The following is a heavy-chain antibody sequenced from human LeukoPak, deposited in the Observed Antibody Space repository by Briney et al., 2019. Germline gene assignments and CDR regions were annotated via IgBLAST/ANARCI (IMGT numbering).Heavy chain of an antibody. V-gene: IGHV4-34*01. CDR3: ARGLAAAGVRPYFDY. CDR2: INHSGST. Sequence: PSETLSLTCAVYGGSFSGYYWSWIRQPPGKGLEWIGEINHSGSTNYNPSLKSRVTISVDTSKNQFPLKLSSVTAADTAVYYCARGLAAAGVRPYFDYWGQGTLVTVSS. D-gene: IGHD6-13*01. J-gene: IGHJ4*02. CDR1: GGSFSGYY.